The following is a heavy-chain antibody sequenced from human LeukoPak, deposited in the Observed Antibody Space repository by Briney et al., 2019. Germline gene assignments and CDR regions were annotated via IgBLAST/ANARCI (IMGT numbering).Heavy chain of an antibody. J-gene: IGHJ6*02. V-gene: IGHV4-4*02. D-gene: IGHD3-9*01. CDR2: IYHSGST. Sequence: PSETLSLTCAVSGGSISSSNWWSWVRQPPGKGLEWIGEIYHSGSTNYNPSLKSRVTISVDKSKNQFSLKLSSVTAADTAVYYCARGSLTIFYGMDVWGQGTTVTVSS. CDR3: ARGSLTIFYGMDV. CDR1: GGSISSSNW.